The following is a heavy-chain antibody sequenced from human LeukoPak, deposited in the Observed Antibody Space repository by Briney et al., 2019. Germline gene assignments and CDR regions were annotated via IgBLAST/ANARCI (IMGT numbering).Heavy chain of an antibody. Sequence: PGGSLRLSCAASGFPFSSHGMSWVRQAPGKGLEWVSGIIGGGGSTYYADSVKGRFTISRDNSKNTLYLQMNSLRAEDTAVYYCAKFSDYVWGSYGYWGQGTLVTVSS. D-gene: IGHD3-16*01. CDR1: GFPFSSHG. J-gene: IGHJ4*02. V-gene: IGHV3-23*01. CDR3: AKFSDYVWGSYGY. CDR2: IIGGGGST.